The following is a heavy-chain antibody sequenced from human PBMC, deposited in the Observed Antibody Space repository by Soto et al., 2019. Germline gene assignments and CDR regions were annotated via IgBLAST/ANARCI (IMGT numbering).Heavy chain of an antibody. V-gene: IGHV4-34*01. Sequence: SETLSLTCAVYGGSFSAHFWSWVRQPPGKGLEWIGQIYGSGSTNYNPSLKSRVSISVDTSKNQFSLKLNSVTAADTAVYYCATAGFMVAPDFWGQGTLVTVSS. CDR2: IYGSGST. CDR1: GGSFSAHF. D-gene: IGHD5-12*01. CDR3: ATAGFMVAPDF. J-gene: IGHJ4*02.